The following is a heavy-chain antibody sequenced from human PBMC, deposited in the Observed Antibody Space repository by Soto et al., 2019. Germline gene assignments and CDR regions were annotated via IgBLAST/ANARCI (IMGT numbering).Heavy chain of an antibody. CDR3: ASHYGSGSYYNFWYYYYGMDV. D-gene: IGHD3-10*01. CDR2: IYYSGST. Sequence: SETLSLTCTVSGGSISGSSYYWGWIRQPPGKGLEWFGSIYYSGSTYYNPSLKSRVTISVDTSKNQFSLKLSSVTAADTAVYYCASHYGSGSYYNFWYYYYGMDVWGQGTTVTVSS. J-gene: IGHJ6*02. V-gene: IGHV4-39*01. CDR1: GGSISGSSYY.